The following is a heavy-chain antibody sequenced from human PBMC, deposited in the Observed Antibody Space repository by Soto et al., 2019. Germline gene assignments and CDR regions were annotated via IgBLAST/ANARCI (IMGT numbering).Heavy chain of an antibody. CDR2: INHSGST. CDR1: GGSFSGYY. CDR3: ARGIGYYFDY. J-gene: IGHJ4*02. V-gene: IGHV4-34*01. Sequence: PSETLSLTCAVYGGSFSGYYWSWIRQPPGKGLEWIGEINHSGSTNYNPSLKSRVTISVDTSKNQFSLKLSSVTAADTAVYYCARGIGYYFDYWGQGTLVTVSS.